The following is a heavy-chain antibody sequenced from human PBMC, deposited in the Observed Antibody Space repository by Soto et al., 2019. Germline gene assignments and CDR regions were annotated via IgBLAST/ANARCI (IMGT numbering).Heavy chain of an antibody. CDR3: ARLNIEATTGRPTSLWGSYRSSPSNFDY. CDR2: ISDSGST. V-gene: IGHV4-59*08. Sequence: SETLSLTCTVSGGSISSFYWSWIRQPPGKGLEWIAYISDSGSTNYNPSLKSRVTISVATSKNQFSLKLTSVTAADTAVYYCARLNIEATTGRPTSLWGSYRSSPSNFDYWGQGTLVTVSS. CDR1: GGSISSFY. J-gene: IGHJ4*02. D-gene: IGHD3-16*02.